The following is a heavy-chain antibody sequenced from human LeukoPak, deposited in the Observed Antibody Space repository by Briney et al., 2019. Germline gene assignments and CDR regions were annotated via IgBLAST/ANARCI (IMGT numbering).Heavy chain of an antibody. J-gene: IGHJ4*02. V-gene: IGHV3-23*01. Sequence: GGSLRLPCAASGFVFSSFGIHWVRQAPGKGLEWVSAISGSGGSTYYADSVKGRFTISRDNSKNTLYLQMNSLRAEDTAVYYCAGRVTGYSSGYVYWGQGTLVTVSS. CDR1: GFVFSSFG. CDR2: ISGSGGST. CDR3: AGRVTGYSSGYVY. D-gene: IGHD5-18*01.